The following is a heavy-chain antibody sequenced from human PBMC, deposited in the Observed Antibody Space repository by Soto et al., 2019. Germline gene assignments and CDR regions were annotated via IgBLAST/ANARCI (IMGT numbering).Heavy chain of an antibody. CDR2: IKSKVDSATT. V-gene: IGHV3-15*01. CDR3: TTDDPINRN. J-gene: IGHJ4*02. Sequence: PGGSLRLSCAASGFTFSNAWMSWVRQAPGKGLEWVGRIKSKVDSATTDYAAPVKGRFSISRDDSRNTLYLQMNSLKIEDTAGYYCTTDDPINRNWGQGTLVTVSS. CDR1: GFTFSNAW.